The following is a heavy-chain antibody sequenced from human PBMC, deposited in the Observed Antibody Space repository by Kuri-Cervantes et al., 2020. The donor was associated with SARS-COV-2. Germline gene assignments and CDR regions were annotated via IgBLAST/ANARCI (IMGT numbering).Heavy chain of an antibody. CDR2: IYYSGST. J-gene: IGHJ6*03. CDR1: GGSISSSSYY. V-gene: IGHV4-39*07. CDR3: ATQLMGYSYGFGPFGSYYYMDV. Sequence: SETLSLTCTVSGGSISSSSYYWGWIRQPPGKGLEWIGSIYYSGSTYYNPPLKSRVTISVDTSKNQFSLKLSSVTAADTAVYYCATQLMGYSYGFGPFGSYYYMDVWGKGTTVTVSS. D-gene: IGHD5-18*01.